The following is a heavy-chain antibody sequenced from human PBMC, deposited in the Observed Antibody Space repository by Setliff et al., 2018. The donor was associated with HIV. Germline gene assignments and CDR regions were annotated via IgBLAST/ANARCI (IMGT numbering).Heavy chain of an antibody. J-gene: IGHJ4*02. Sequence: LSLTCAVSGASFVGDNHWSWIRQTPEGGLEWIAYFMYTDIHYVNYLNYRNPSLASRLSISVDKSKNQFSLTLSSVTAADTAVYYCARARSDWYNVRPYYFDLGGQGTPVTVS. V-gene: IGHV4-30-4*01. CDR3: ARARSDWYNVRPYYFDL. CDR2: FMYTDIHYVNYLN. D-gene: IGHD6-19*01. CDR1: GASFVGDNH.